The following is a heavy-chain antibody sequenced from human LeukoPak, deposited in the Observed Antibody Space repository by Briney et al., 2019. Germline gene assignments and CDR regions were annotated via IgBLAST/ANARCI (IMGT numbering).Heavy chain of an antibody. J-gene: IGHJ6*02. CDR3: ARDYYYYYGMDV. CDR2: IIPIFGTA. CDR1: GGTFSSYA. V-gene: IGHV1-69*01. Sequence: VASVRVSCKASGGTFSSYAISWVRQAPGQGLEWMGGIIPIFGTANYAQKFQGRVTITADESTSTAYMELSSLRSEDTAVYYCARDYYYYYGMDVWGQGTTVTVSS.